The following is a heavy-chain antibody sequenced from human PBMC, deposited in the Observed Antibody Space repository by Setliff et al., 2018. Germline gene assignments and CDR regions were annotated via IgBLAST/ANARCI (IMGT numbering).Heavy chain of an antibody. J-gene: IGHJ4*02. CDR1: GYGFTSYG. CDR2: ISPYNGDT. D-gene: IGHD1-1*01. CDR3: AGDTYNPNWYGDRSFEY. V-gene: IGHV1-18*01. Sequence: GASVKVSCKASGYGFTSYGISWVRQAPGQGLEWMGWISPYNGDTSYTQKLQDRVTMTTDISTSTAFMELRSLTSDDTAIYYCAGDTYNPNWYGDRSFEYWGQGTLVTVSS.